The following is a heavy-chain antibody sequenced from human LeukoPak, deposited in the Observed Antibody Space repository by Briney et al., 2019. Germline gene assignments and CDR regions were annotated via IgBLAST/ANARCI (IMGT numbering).Heavy chain of an antibody. J-gene: IGHJ4*02. D-gene: IGHD6-19*01. V-gene: IGHV3-23*01. CDR3: AKDRAAVAGVDY. CDR1: GFSFSSYA. CDR2: ISGSGGST. Sequence: GGSLRLSCATSGFSFSSYAMSWVRQAPGKGLEWVSSISGSGGSTYYADSVKGRFTISRDNSKNTLYLQMNSLRAEDTAVYYCAKDRAAVAGVDYWGQGTLVTVSS.